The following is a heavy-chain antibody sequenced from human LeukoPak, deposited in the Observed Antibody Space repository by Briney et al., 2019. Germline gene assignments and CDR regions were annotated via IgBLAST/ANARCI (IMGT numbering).Heavy chain of an antibody. V-gene: IGHV3-43D*03. D-gene: IGHD3-10*01. Sequence: GSLRLSCAASGFTFDDYAMHWVRQAPGKGLEWVSLISWDGGSTYYADSVKGRFTISRDNSKNSLYLQMNSLRAEDTALYYCAKLYGSGSYYNRFLGLKEAFDYWGQGTLVTVSS. CDR2: ISWDGGST. J-gene: IGHJ4*02. CDR1: GFTFDDYA. CDR3: AKLYGSGSYYNRFLGLKEAFDY.